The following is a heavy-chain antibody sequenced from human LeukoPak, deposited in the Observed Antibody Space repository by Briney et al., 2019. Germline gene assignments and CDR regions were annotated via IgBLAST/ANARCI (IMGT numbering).Heavy chain of an antibody. CDR1: GGSISYSTYY. J-gene: IGHJ1*01. Sequence: PSETLSLTCSVSGGSISYSTYYWGWIRQPPGKGLEWIGSIYYSGSTYYNPSLKSRVTISVDTSKNQFSLKLSSVTAADTAVYYCVRDNRDFWNAKAEYFQHWGQGTLVTVPS. CDR3: VRDNRDFWNAKAEYFQH. D-gene: IGHD3-3*01. V-gene: IGHV4-39*02. CDR2: IYYSGST.